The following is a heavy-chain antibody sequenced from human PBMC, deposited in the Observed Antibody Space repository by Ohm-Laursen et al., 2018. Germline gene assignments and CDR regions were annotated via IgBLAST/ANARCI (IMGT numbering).Heavy chain of an antibody. Sequence: GSLRLSCAAFGFTFSKYDMHWVRQATGKGLEWVSSITTSGDTFHPGSVKGRFTISRDNVQNSLYLQMNSLTAGDTAVYYCARAAEYYDSSGYYLGYYYYAMDVWGQGATVTVS. CDR1: GFTFSKYD. V-gene: IGHV3-13*01. CDR3: ARAAEYYDSSGYYLGYYYYAMDV. J-gene: IGHJ6*02. D-gene: IGHD3-22*01. CDR2: ITTSGDT.